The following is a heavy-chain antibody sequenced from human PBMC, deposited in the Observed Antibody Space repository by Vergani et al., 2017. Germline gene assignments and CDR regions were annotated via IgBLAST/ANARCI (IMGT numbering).Heavy chain of an antibody. CDR3: AREQGRIYYGMDV. D-gene: IGHD3-10*01. Sequence: VQLVESGGGLVQPGGSLRLSCAASGFTFSSYWMHWVRQAPGKGLVWVSRINSDGSSTSYADSVKGRFTISRDNAKNTLYLQMNSLRAEDTAVYYCAREQGRIYYGMDVWGQGTTVTVSS. J-gene: IGHJ6*02. V-gene: IGHV3-74*01. CDR1: GFTFSSYW. CDR2: INSDGSST.